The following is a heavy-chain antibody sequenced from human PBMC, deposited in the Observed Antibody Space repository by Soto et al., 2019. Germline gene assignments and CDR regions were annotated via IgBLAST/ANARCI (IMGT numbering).Heavy chain of an antibody. CDR3: ARDNSSSWYGQTNWFDP. J-gene: IGHJ5*02. CDR1: GFTFSHFG. Sequence: GGSLRLSCAASGFTFSHFGMHWVRQAPGKGLEWVAVIWYDGSNKYYADSVKGRFTISRDNSKNTLYLQMNSLRAEDTAVYYCARDNSSSWYGQTNWFDPWGQGT. V-gene: IGHV3-33*01. CDR2: IWYDGSNK. D-gene: IGHD6-13*01.